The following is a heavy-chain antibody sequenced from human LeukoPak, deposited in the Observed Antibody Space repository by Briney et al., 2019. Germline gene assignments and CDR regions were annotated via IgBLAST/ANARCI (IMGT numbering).Heavy chain of an antibody. J-gene: IGHJ4*02. CDR3: TRTRHSGYDHFDY. V-gene: IGHV1-46*01. CDR1: GYNLTAYY. CDR2: INPSGGRT. Sequence: ASVKVSCKASGYNLTAYYIHWVRQAPGQGLEWMGIINPSGGRTNYAQKFRGRVTMTKDTSTSTVNMELSSLRSEDTAVYYCTRTRHSGYDHFDYWGQGTLVTVSS. D-gene: IGHD5-12*01.